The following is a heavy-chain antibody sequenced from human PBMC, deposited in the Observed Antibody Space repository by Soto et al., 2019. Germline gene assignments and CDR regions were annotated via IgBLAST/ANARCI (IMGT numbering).Heavy chain of an antibody. J-gene: IGHJ6*02. Sequence: QVQLVQSGAEVKKPGASVKVSCKASGYTFTSYGISWVRQAPGQGLEWMGWISAYNGNTNDAQKLQGRVTMTPDTSTRTAYTELRSLRSGDTAVYSCACDRGAYGMDVWGQGTTVTVSS. V-gene: IGHV1-18*01. CDR1: GYTFTSYG. CDR3: ACDRGAYGMDV. CDR2: ISAYNGNT.